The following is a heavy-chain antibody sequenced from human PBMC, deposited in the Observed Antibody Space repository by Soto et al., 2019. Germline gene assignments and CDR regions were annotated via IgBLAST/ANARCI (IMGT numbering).Heavy chain of an antibody. CDR1: GGSFSGYY. V-gene: IGHV4-34*01. CDR2: INPSGSN. Sequence: QVQLQQWGAGLLKPSETLSLTCAVYGGSFSGYYWNWMRQPPGKGLEWIGEINPSGSNKNNPYLNRGIATLVDNSKTHFALKLRSVTAADAAVYYCSRGYGSHFDFWGQGTLVTVSS. J-gene: IGHJ4*02. D-gene: IGHD6-19*01. CDR3: SRGYGSHFDF.